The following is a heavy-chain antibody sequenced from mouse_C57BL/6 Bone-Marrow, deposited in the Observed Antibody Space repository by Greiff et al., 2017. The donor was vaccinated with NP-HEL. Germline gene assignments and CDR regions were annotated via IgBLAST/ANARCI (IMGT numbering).Heavy chain of an antibody. J-gene: IGHJ3*01. V-gene: IGHV14-4*01. CDR1: GFNIKDDY. Sequence: EVKLVESGAELVRPGASVKLSCTASGFNIKDDYMHWVKQRPEQGLEWIGWIDPENGDTEYASKFQGKATITADISSNTAYLQLSSLTSEDTAVYYCTTYGYDGFAYWGQGTLVTVSA. D-gene: IGHD2-2*01. CDR2: IDPENGDT. CDR3: TTYGYDGFAY.